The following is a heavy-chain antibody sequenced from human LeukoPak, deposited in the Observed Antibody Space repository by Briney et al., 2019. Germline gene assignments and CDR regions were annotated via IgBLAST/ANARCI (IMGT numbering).Heavy chain of an antibody. CDR3: ARGGITGTGGNSFDP. V-gene: IGHV1-46*01. CDR1: GYTFTSYY. Sequence: RASVKVSCKASGYTFTSYYMHWVRQAPGQGLEWMGIINPSGGSTSYAQKFQGRVTMTRDMSTSTVYMELSILRSEDTAVYYCARGGITGTGGNSFDPWGQGTLVTVSS. CDR2: INPSGGST. J-gene: IGHJ5*02. D-gene: IGHD1-20*01.